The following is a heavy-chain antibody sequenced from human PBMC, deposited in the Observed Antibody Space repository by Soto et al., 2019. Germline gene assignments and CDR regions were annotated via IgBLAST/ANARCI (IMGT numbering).Heavy chain of an antibody. V-gene: IGHV3-74*01. CDR2: INSDGSST. D-gene: IGHD3-3*01. CDR3: AREEYDFWSGYYGYYYYYYMDV. J-gene: IGHJ6*03. CDR1: GFTFSSYW. Sequence: PGGSLRLSCAASGFTFSSYWMHWVRQAPGKGLVWVSRINSDGSSTSYADSVKGRFTISRDNAKNTLYLQMNSLRAEDTAVYYCAREEYDFWSGYYGYYYYYYMDVWGNGTTVTVS.